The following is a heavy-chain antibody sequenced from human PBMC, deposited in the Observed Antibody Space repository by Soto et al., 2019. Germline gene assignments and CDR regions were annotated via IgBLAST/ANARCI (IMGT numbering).Heavy chain of an antibody. V-gene: IGHV4-61*01. CDR2: IYYSGST. J-gene: IGHJ4*02. D-gene: IGHD1-26*01. CDR3: ARAGLGDGSDY. CDR1: GGSVSSGRYY. Sequence: QVQLQESGPGLVKPSETLSLTCTVSGGSVSSGRYYWRWLRQPPGKGLEWIGYIYYSGSTKYNPSLKSRVTISVDTSKNQFSLKLSSVTAADTAVYYCARAGLGDGSDYWGQGTLVTVSS.